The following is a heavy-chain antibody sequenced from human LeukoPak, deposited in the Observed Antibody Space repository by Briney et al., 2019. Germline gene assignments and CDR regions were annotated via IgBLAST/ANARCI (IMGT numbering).Heavy chain of an antibody. CDR3: ARHYDRAYYYYYGMDV. Sequence: SETLSLTCTVSGDSIREYYWSWIRQPPGKGLEWIGYVFYSGSTNYNPSLKSRVTISVDTSKNQFSLKLSSVTAADTAVYYCARHYDRAYYYYYGMDVWGQGTTVTVSS. J-gene: IGHJ6*02. D-gene: IGHD3-3*01. V-gene: IGHV4-59*08. CDR2: VFYSGST. CDR1: GDSIREYY.